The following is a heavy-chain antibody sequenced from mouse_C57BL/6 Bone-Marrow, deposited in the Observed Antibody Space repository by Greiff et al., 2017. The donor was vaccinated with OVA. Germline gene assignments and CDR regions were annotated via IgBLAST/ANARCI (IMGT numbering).Heavy chain of an antibody. D-gene: IGHD2-4*01. J-gene: IGHJ4*01. CDR3: ARPYYDYGPYAMDY. CDR1: GFTFSDYY. CDR2: ISNGGGST. V-gene: IGHV5-12*01. Sequence: EVKLMESGGGLVQPGGSLKLSCAASGFTFSDYYMYWVRQTPEKRLEWVAYISNGGGSTYYPDTVKGRFTISRDNAKNTLYLQMSRLKSEDTAMYYCARPYYDYGPYAMDYWGQGTSVTVSS.